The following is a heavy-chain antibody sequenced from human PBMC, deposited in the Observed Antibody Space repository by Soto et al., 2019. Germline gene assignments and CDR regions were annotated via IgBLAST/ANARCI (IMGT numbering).Heavy chain of an antibody. CDR1: GYTFTSYY. CDR3: LANSPPMDAFDI. D-gene: IGHD2-8*01. Sequence: SAKVSFKASGYTFTSYYMHWVRQAPGQGLEWMGIINPSGGSTSYAQKFQGRVTMTRDTSTSTVYMELSSLRSEDTAVYYCLANSPPMDAFDIWGQGTMVTVSS. J-gene: IGHJ3*02. CDR2: INPSGGST. V-gene: IGHV1-46*01.